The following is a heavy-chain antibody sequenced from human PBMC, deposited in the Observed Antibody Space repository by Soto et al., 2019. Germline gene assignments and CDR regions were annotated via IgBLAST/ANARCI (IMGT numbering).Heavy chain of an antibody. Sequence: QVQLVQSGAEVKKPGASVKVSCKASGYTFTSYDINWVRQATGQGLEWMGWMNPNSGNTGYAPKFQGRVTMTRNTSISTAYMALSSLRSEDTAVYYCARTLGNWNYMDVCGKGTTVTVSS. CDR1: GYTFTSYD. V-gene: IGHV1-8*01. CDR3: ARTLGNWNYMDV. J-gene: IGHJ6*03. CDR2: MNPNSGNT. D-gene: IGHD1-1*01.